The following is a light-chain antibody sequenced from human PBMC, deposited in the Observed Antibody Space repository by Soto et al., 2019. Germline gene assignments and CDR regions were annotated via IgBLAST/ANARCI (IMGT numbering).Light chain of an antibody. V-gene: IGKV1-5*03. CDR2: KAS. Sequence: DIQMTQSPSTLSASVGDRVTITCRASQSISTWLAWYQQKPGKAPNLLIYKASTLHNGVPSRFSGSGSGTEFTLTISSLQPDDFATYYCQQYNSYSTFGPGTKVDIK. J-gene: IGKJ3*01. CDR3: QQYNSYST. CDR1: QSISTW.